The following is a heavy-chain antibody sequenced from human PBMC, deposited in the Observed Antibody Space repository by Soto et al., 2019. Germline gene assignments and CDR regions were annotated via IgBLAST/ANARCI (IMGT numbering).Heavy chain of an antibody. D-gene: IGHD6-19*01. Sequence: GGSLRLSCAASGFTVSSNYMSWVRQAPGKGLEWVSVIYSGGSTYYADSVKGRFTISRHNSKNTLYLQMNSLRAEDTAVYYCAGPRKSAVKPYYYYYGMDVWGQGTTVTVSS. CDR1: GFTVSSNY. J-gene: IGHJ6*02. CDR3: AGPRKSAVKPYYYYYGMDV. V-gene: IGHV3-53*04. CDR2: IYSGGST.